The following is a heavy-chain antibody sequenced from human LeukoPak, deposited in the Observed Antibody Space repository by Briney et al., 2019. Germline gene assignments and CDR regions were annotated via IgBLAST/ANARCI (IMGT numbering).Heavy chain of an antibody. Sequence: GGTLRLSCDASGFRFSAYGMSWVRQAPGKGLEWVSAISTTGGSTYYADSVKGRFTISRDNSKNTLYLQMNSLRAEDTAIYYCAKNGDRGAYCSGGSCYPYYYYMDVWGKGTTVTISS. CDR1: GFRFSAYG. CDR2: ISTTGGST. CDR3: AKNGDRGAYCSGGSCYPYYYYMDV. D-gene: IGHD2-15*01. V-gene: IGHV3-23*01. J-gene: IGHJ6*03.